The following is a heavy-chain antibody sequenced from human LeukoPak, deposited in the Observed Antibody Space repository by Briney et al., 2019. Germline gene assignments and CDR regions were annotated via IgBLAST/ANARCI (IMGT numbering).Heavy chain of an antibody. Sequence: GSLRLSCAASGFTFSSYAMHWVRQAPGKGLEGVAVISYDGSNKYYADSVKGRFTISIDNSKNTLYLQMNSLRAEDTAVYYCARSIVVVPAVDDYWGQGTLVTVSS. CDR1: GFTFSSYA. J-gene: IGHJ4*02. CDR3: ARSIVVVPAVDDY. V-gene: IGHV3-30*04. CDR2: ISYDGSNK. D-gene: IGHD2-2*01.